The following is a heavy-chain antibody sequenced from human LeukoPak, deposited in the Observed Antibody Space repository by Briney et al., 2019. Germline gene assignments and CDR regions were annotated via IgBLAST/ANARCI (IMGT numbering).Heavy chain of an antibody. Sequence: ASVKVSCEASGYTFTGYYMHWVRQAPGQGLEWMGWINPNSGGTNYAQKFQGRVTMTRDTSINTAYMELSRLRSDDTAVYYCASRSSRGTWYYFDYWGQGTLVTVSS. CDR2: INPNSGGT. D-gene: IGHD6-13*01. CDR3: ASRSSRGTWYYFDY. CDR1: GYTFTGYY. J-gene: IGHJ4*02. V-gene: IGHV1-2*02.